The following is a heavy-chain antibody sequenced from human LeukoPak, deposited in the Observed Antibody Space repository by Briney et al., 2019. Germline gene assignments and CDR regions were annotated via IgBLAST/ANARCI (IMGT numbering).Heavy chain of an antibody. V-gene: IGHV3-23*01. CDR3: TKRGTGGSGSHMDY. CDR1: GFSFRDYA. J-gene: IGHJ4*02. Sequence: PGGSQRLSCVGSGFSFRDYAMNWVRHAPGKGLEWVATISGRTGATYYRESVKGRFTISKDNSENTLYLQMDSLRVEDTALYYCTKRGTGGSGSHMDYWGQGILVTVSS. D-gene: IGHD3-10*01. CDR2: ISGRTGAT.